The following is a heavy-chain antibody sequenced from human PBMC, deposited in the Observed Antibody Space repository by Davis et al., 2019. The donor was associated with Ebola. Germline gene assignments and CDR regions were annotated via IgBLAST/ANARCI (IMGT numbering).Heavy chain of an antibody. D-gene: IGHD2-2*01. CDR1: GGSFSGYY. J-gene: IGHJ4*02. Sequence: SETLSLTCAVYGGSFSGYYWSWIRQPPGKGLEWIGEINHSGSTNYNPSLKSRVTISVDTSKNQFSLKLSSVTAADTAVYYCARDDRYCSSTSCYGSQDYWGQGTLVTVSS. V-gene: IGHV4-34*01. CDR3: ARDDRYCSSTSCYGSQDY. CDR2: INHSGST.